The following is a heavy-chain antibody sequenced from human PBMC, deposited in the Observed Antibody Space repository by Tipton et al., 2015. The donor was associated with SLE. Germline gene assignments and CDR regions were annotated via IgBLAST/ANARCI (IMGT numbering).Heavy chain of an antibody. J-gene: IGHJ6*02. D-gene: IGHD3-3*01. V-gene: IGHV3-49*03. CDR1: GFTFDDYA. CDR2: IRSESYGGTT. CDR3: SRYYEPYYGMDV. Sequence: PRLSCAASGFTFDDYAVIWFRQAPGKGLEWVGFIRSESYGGTTEYAASVRGRFTISRDDSKNIGYLQMNSLKTEDTAVFYCSRYYEPYYGMDVWGQGTTVTVSS.